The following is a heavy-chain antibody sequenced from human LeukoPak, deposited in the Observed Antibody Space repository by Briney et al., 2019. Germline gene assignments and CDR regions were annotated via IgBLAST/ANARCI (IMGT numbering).Heavy chain of an antibody. Sequence: GGTLRLSCAASGFTFSSYGLSWVRQAPGKGLEWVSGISGSGGSTNYADSVKGRFTISRDNAKNSLYLQMNSLRAEDTAVYYCARDRHYDYVWGTYRQDTFDFWGQGTLVTVSS. CDR2: ISGSGGST. CDR3: ARDRHYDYVWGTYRQDTFDF. V-gene: IGHV3-23*01. CDR1: GFTFSSYG. D-gene: IGHD3-16*02. J-gene: IGHJ4*02.